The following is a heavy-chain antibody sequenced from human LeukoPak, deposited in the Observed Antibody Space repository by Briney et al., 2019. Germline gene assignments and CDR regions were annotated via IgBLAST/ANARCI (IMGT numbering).Heavy chain of an antibody. Sequence: GGSLRLFCAASGFTFSDYYMSWIRQAPGKGLEWVSYISSSSSYTNYADSVKGRFTISRDNAKNSLYLQMKSLRAEDTAVYYCARVRGNDYGDYTYTLHAFDILGQGTMVTVSS. D-gene: IGHD4-17*01. V-gene: IGHV3-11*05. CDR2: ISSSSSYT. CDR1: GFTFSDYY. CDR3: ARVRGNDYGDYTYTLHAFDI. J-gene: IGHJ3*02.